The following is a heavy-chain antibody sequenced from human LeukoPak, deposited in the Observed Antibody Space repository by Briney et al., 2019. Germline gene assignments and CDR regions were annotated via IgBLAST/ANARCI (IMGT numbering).Heavy chain of an antibody. CDR2: IYTSGST. CDR1: GGSISSGSYY. CDR3: ARYSSSWSLDY. D-gene: IGHD6-13*01. V-gene: IGHV4-61*02. Sequence: SETLSLTCTVSGGSISSGSYYWSWIRQPAGKGLEWIGRIYTSGSTNYNPSLKSRVTISVDTSKNQFSLKLSSVTAADTAVYYCARYSSSWSLDYWGQGTLVTVSS. J-gene: IGHJ4*02.